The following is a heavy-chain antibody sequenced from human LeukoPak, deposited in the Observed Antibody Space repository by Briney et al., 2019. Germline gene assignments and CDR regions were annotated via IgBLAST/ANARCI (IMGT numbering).Heavy chain of an antibody. CDR3: ARGPAGLRSPFNT. Sequence: SETLTLTCTVSGASINIYTYYWGWLRQPPGKGREGIGSVSYSGSPYYNPSLTRRATISEDTSRNHVSLKLTAVTAADTAVYYCARGPAGLRSPFNTWGQGTTVTVSS. D-gene: IGHD5-12*01. CDR2: VSYSGSP. CDR1: GASINIYTYY. J-gene: IGHJ3*02. V-gene: IGHV4-39*07.